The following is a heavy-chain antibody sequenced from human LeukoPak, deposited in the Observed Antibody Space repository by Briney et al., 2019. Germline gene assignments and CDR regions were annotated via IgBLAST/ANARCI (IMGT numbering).Heavy chain of an antibody. CDR3: ARMPVAGTAY. V-gene: IGHV4-59*01. CDR1: GGSIRSYY. CDR2: IYYSGST. J-gene: IGHJ4*02. D-gene: IGHD6-19*01. Sequence: SETLSLTCTVSGGSIRSYYWSGIRQPPGKGLEWVGYIYYSGSTNYNPSLKSRVTISVDTSKNQFSLKLSSVTAADTAVYYCARMPVAGTAYWGQGTLVTVSS.